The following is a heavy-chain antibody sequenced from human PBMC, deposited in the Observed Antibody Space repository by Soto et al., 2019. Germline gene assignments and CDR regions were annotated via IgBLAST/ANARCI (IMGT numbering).Heavy chain of an antibody. CDR1: GGSFSGYY. Sequence: SETLSLTCAVHGGSFSGYYWDWIRQPPGKGREWIGEINHGGTSNYNPSLKSRAIISVDTSKNEFSLRLSSVTAADTAVYYCARLNGYCISTNRYGYYGMDVWGQGTTVT. D-gene: IGHD2-2*03. CDR3: ARLNGYCISTNRYGYYGMDV. CDR2: INHGGTS. J-gene: IGHJ6*02. V-gene: IGHV4-34*01.